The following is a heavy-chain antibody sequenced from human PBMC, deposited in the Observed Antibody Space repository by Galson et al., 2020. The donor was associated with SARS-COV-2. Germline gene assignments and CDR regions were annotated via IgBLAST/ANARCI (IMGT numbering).Heavy chain of an antibody. CDR1: GGSISSYY. V-gene: IGHV4-59*01. Sequence: ASPTLSLTRTVSGGSISSYYWNWIRQRPGKGLEWIGYIYYTGTTNQNPSLKGRVTISVDTPKNQFSLKLSSVTAAVTAVYYCARGVGYSNFAVWGQGTLLTVAS. CDR3: ARGVGYSNFAV. D-gene: IGHD4-4*01. J-gene: IGHJ4*02. CDR2: IYYTGTT.